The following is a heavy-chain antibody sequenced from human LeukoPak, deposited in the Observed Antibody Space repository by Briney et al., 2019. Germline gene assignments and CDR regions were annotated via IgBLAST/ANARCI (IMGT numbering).Heavy chain of an antibody. Sequence: GGSLRLSCAASGISVRSNYMNWVRQAPGKGLEWVSAISGTAGSTYYADSVKGRFTISRDNSKNTLYLQMNSLRAEDTAVYYCAQDKYSYGFGPFDYWGQGTLVTTSS. CDR1: GISVRSNY. D-gene: IGHD5-18*01. CDR3: AQDKYSYGFGPFDY. J-gene: IGHJ4*02. CDR2: ISGTAGST. V-gene: IGHV3-23*01.